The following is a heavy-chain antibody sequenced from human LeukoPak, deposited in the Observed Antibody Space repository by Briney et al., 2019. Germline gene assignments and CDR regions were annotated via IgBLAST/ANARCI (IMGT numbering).Heavy chain of an antibody. CDR3: ARGKWELEQLVLEASYYFDY. CDR1: GFTFSSYW. V-gene: IGHV3-7*01. CDR2: IKQDGSEK. J-gene: IGHJ4*02. Sequence: PGGSLRLSCAGSGFTFSSYWMSWVRQAPGKWLEWVANIKQDGSEKYYVDSVKGRFTISRDNAKNSLYLQMNSLRAEDTAVYYCARGKWELEQLVLEASYYFDYWGQGTLFTVSS. D-gene: IGHD6-6*01.